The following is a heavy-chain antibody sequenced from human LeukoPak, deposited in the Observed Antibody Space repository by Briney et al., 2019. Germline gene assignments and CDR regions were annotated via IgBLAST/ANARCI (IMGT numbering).Heavy chain of an antibody. CDR2: IKSKTDGGTT. Sequence: PGGSLRLSCAVSGLTFSNAWMSWVRQAPGKGLEWVGRIKSKTDGGTTDYAAPVEGRFTISRDDSKNTLFLQMNSLKTEDTAVYSCTTGQNQGLAMAGTGGFDYWGQGALVTVSS. V-gene: IGHV3-15*01. CDR3: TTGQNQGLAMAGTGGFDY. D-gene: IGHD6-19*01. J-gene: IGHJ4*02. CDR1: GLTFSNAW.